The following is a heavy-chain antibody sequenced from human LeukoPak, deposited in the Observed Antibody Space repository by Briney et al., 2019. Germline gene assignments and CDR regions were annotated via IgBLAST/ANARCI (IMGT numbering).Heavy chain of an antibody. CDR2: INLNDGST. V-gene: IGHV1-46*01. Sequence: ASVKVSCKASGYTFTSNFFHWVRQAPGQGLEWMGIINLNDGSTGSVQKFQGRVTMTRDTSTSTVHMELSSLRSEDTAVYYCTRDAQFYYDSGNTPGAFDIWGQGTMITVSS. CDR1: GYTFTSNF. D-gene: IGHD3-10*01. CDR3: TRDAQFYYDSGNTPGAFDI. J-gene: IGHJ3*02.